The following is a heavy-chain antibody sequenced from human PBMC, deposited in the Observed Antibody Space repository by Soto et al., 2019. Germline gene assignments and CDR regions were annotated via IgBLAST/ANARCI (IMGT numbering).Heavy chain of an antibody. Sequence: SGGSLRLSCAASGFTFSSYEMNWVRQAPGKGLEWVSYISSSGSTIYYADSVKGRFTISRDNAKNSLYLQMNSLRAEDTAVYYCARDPSGSYLIWGQGTLVTVS. J-gene: IGHJ4*02. CDR2: ISSSGSTI. V-gene: IGHV3-48*03. CDR1: GFTFSSYE. D-gene: IGHD1-26*01. CDR3: ARDPSGSYLI.